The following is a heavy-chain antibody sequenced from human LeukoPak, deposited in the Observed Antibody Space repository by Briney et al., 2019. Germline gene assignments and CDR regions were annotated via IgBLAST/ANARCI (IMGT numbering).Heavy chain of an antibody. CDR3: ATRISLWFGEFDAFDI. D-gene: IGHD3-10*01. CDR1: GCTFSSYG. Sequence: PGGSLRLSCAASGCTFSSYGMNWVRQAPGKGLEWVSYISSSTSTIYYADSVKGRFTISRDNAKNSLYLQMNSLRAEDTAVYYCATRISLWFGEFDAFDIWGQGTMVTVSS. V-gene: IGHV3-48*01. CDR2: ISSSTSTI. J-gene: IGHJ3*02.